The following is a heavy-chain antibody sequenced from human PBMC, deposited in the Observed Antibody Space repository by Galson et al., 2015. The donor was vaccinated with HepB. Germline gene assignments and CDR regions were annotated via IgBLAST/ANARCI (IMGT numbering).Heavy chain of an antibody. D-gene: IGHD2-8*02. CDR1: GFTFSSYG. Sequence: SLRLSCAASGFTFSSYGMHWVRQAPGKGLEWVAVISYDGSNKYYADSVKGRFTISRDNSKNTLYLQMNSLRAEDTALYFCARVGFCTGNCYRAFDIWGQGTMVTVSS. CDR3: ARVGFCTGNCYRAFDI. J-gene: IGHJ3*02. CDR2: ISYDGSNK. V-gene: IGHV3-30*03.